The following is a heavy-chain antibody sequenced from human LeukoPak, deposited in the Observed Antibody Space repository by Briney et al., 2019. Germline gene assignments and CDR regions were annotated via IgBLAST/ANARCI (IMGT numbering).Heavy chain of an antibody. J-gene: IGHJ4*02. D-gene: IGHD4-17*01. Sequence: SETLSLTCTVSGGSISSSSYYWGWIRQPPGKGLEWIGSIYYSGSTYYNPSLKSRVTISVDTSKNQFSLKLSSVTAADTAVYYCASILYGDLDYWGQGTPVTVSS. V-gene: IGHV4-39*01. CDR1: GGSISSSSYY. CDR3: ASILYGDLDY. CDR2: IYYSGST.